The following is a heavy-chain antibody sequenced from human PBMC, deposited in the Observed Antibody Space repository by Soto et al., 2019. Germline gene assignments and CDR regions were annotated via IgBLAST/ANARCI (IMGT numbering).Heavy chain of an antibody. CDR3: ARGAAGTYYHYGMDV. D-gene: IGHD6-13*01. Sequence: ASVKVSCKASGYTFTGYYMHWVRQAPGQGLEWMGWINPNSGGTNYAQKFQGWVTMTRDTSISTAYMELSRLRSDDTAVYYCARGAAGTYYHYGMDVWGQGTKVTGSS. J-gene: IGHJ6*02. CDR2: INPNSGGT. CDR1: GYTFTGYY. V-gene: IGHV1-2*04.